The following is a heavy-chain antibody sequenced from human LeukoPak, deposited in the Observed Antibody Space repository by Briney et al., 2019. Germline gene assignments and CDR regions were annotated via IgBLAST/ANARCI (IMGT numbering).Heavy chain of an antibody. CDR2: IKPYTGGT. CDR1: GYTFTGYY. Sequence: GDSRKVSSTPSGYTFTGYYLNWLRQAPGQGLEWMGWIKPYTGGTNTAQKFQGRVTMTSDTSINTAYIDLSSLTSGDTAIYYCARGHYQTVFGYYNYHMDVCSKGTTVTVS. D-gene: IGHD2-2*01. J-gene: IGHJ6*03. V-gene: IGHV1-2*02. CDR3: ARGHYQTVFGYYNYHMDV.